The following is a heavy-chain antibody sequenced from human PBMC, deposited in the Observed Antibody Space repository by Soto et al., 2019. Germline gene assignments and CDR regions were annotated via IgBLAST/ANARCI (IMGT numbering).Heavy chain of an antibody. CDR1: GFTFDDYA. Sequence: EVQLVESGGGLVQPGRSPRLSCAASGFTFDDYAMHWVRQAPGKGLEWVSGISWNSGSIGYADSVKGRFTISRDNAKNSLYLQMNSLRAEDTALYYCAKDMDIVATRSFDYWGQGTLVTVSS. D-gene: IGHD5-12*01. V-gene: IGHV3-9*01. CDR2: ISWNSGSI. CDR3: AKDMDIVATRSFDY. J-gene: IGHJ4*02.